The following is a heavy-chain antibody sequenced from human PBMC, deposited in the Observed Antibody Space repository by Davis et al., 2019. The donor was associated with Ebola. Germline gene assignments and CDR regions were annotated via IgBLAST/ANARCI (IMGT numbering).Heavy chain of an antibody. CDR3: ASIGIAAAGGFDY. CDR1: GFTFSSYS. D-gene: IGHD6-13*01. V-gene: IGHV3-48*04. Sequence: ESLKISCAASGFTFSSYSMNWVRQAPGKGLEWVSYISSSSSTIYYADSVKGRFTISRDNAKNSLYLQMNSLRAEDTAVYYCASIGIAAAGGFDYWGQGTLVTVSS. J-gene: IGHJ4*02. CDR2: ISSSSSTI.